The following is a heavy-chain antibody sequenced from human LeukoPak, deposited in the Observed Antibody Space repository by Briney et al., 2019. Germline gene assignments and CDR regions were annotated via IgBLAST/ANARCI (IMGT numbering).Heavy chain of an antibody. Sequence: GGSLRLSCAASGFTFSSYSMNWVRQAPGKGLEWVSYISSSSSTIYYADSVKGRFTISRDNAKNSLYLQMNSLRAEDTAVYYCARERSEHYYYYYYMDVWGKGTTVTVSS. CDR2: ISSSSSTI. V-gene: IGHV3-48*01. CDR3: ARERSEHYYYYYYMDV. J-gene: IGHJ6*03. CDR1: GFTFSSYS.